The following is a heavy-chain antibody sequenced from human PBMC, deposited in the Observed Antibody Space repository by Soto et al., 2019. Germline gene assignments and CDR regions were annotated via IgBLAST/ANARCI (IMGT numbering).Heavy chain of an antibody. D-gene: IGHD4-17*01. Sequence: SETLSLTCTVSGGSISSYYWSWIRQPPGKGLEWIGYIYYSGSTNYNPSLKSRVTISVDTSKNQFSLKLSSVTAADTAVYYCARHRAVRARTTTVTNFDYWGQGTLVTVSS. CDR1: GGSISSYY. J-gene: IGHJ4*02. CDR3: ARHRAVRARTTTVTNFDY. CDR2: IYYSGST. V-gene: IGHV4-59*08.